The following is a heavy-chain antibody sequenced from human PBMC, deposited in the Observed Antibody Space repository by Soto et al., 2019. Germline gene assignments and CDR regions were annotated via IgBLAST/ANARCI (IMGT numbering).Heavy chain of an antibody. Sequence: GGSLRLSCAASGFTFSSYWMHWVRQAPGKGLVWVSRINSDGSSTSYADSVKGRFTISRDNAKNTLYLQMNSLRAEDTAVYYCARDLLSSAAGTIYYYYGMDVWGQGTTVTVSS. J-gene: IGHJ6*02. D-gene: IGHD6-13*01. CDR3: ARDLLSSAAGTIYYYYGMDV. V-gene: IGHV3-74*01. CDR2: INSDGSST. CDR1: GFTFSSYW.